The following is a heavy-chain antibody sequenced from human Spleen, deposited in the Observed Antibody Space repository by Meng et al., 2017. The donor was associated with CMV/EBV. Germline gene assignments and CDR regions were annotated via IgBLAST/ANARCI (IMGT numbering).Heavy chain of an antibody. V-gene: IGHV3-30*04. CDR3: ARGGVPAALYDYYYYYGMDV. CDR2: ISYDGSNK. Sequence: GESLKISCAASGFTFSSYAMHWVRQAPGKGLEWVAVISYDGSNKYYADSVKGRFTVSRDNSKNTLYLQMNSLRAEDTAVYYCARGGVPAALYDYYYYYGMDVWGQGTTVTVSS. CDR1: GFTFSSYA. J-gene: IGHJ6*02. D-gene: IGHD2-2*01.